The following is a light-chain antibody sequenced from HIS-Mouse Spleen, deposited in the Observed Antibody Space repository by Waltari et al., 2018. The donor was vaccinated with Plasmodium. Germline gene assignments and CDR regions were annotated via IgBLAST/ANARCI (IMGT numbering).Light chain of an antibody. V-gene: IGLV2-8*01. CDR1: ISDAGGYNY. CDR3: SSYAGSNNLV. CDR2: EVS. Sequence: QSALTQPPSASGSPGQSVTISSTGPISDAGGYNYVSWYQQHPGQAPKLMIYEVSQRPSGVPDRFSGSKSGNTASLTVSGLQAEDEADYYCSSYAGSNNLVFGGGTKLTVL. J-gene: IGLJ2*01.